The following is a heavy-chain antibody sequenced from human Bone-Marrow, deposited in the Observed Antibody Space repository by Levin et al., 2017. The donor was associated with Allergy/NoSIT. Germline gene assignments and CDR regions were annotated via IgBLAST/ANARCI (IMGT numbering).Heavy chain of an antibody. CDR2: ISSSSSYI. D-gene: IGHD3-10*01. J-gene: IGHJ4*02. CDR1: GFTFSSYS. CDR3: ARLLSGVIITKTDY. Sequence: GGSLRLSCAASGFTFSSYSMNWVRQAPGKGLEWVSSISSSSSYIYYADSVKGRFTISRDNAKNSLYLQMNSLRAEDTAVYYCARLLSGVIITKTDYWGQGTLVTVSS. V-gene: IGHV3-21*01.